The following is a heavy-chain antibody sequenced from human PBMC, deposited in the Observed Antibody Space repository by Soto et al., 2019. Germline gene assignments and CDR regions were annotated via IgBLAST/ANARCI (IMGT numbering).Heavy chain of an antibody. Sequence: KGLEWVSSISSSSSYIYYADSVKGRFTISRDNAKNSLYLQMNSLRAEDTAVFFFFQAEDGIRDLRTVSAFLLNRSSDL. J-gene: IGHJ2*01. D-gene: IGHD1-1*01. V-gene: IGHV3-21*04. CDR2: ISSSSSYI. CDR3: FQAEDGIRDLRTVSAFLLNRSSDL.